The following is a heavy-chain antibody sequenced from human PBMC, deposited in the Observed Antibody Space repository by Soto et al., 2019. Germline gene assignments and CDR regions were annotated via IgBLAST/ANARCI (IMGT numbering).Heavy chain of an antibody. CDR2: IYYSGGT. CDR3: ARSDGRY. V-gene: IGHV4-59*01. Sequence: QVQLQESGPGLVKPSETLSLTCTVSGGSISSYYWSWIRQPPGKGLDWIGYIYYSGGTNYNPSLKSRGTTTVDTSKTRFSLKRSSGTAADTAVYYCARSDGRYWGQGTLVTVSS. CDR1: GGSISSYY. J-gene: IGHJ4*02.